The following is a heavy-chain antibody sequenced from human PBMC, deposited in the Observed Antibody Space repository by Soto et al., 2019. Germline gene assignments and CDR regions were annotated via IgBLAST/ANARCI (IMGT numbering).Heavy chain of an antibody. V-gene: IGHV3-30*18. J-gene: IGHJ5*02. CDR2: ISYDGSNK. Sequence: QVQLVESGGGVVQPGRSLRLSCAASGFTFSSYGMHWVRQAPGKGLEWVAVISYDGSNKYYADSVKGRFTISRDNSKNTLYLQMNSLRAEDTAVYYCAKDLVGTFDPWGQGTLVTVSS. D-gene: IGHD1-1*01. CDR1: GFTFSSYG. CDR3: AKDLVGTFDP.